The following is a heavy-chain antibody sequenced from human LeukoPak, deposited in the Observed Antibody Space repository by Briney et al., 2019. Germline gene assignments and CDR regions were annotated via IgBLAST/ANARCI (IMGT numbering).Heavy chain of an antibody. J-gene: IGHJ4*02. Sequence: PGGSLRLSCAASGFTFSSYSMNWVRQAPGKGLEWVSSISSSSSYIYYADSVKGRFTISRGNAKNSLYLQMNSLRAEDTAVYYCAKGRGTYYYGSGSLGIDYWGQGTLVTVSS. CDR1: GFTFSSYS. D-gene: IGHD3-10*01. V-gene: IGHV3-21*01. CDR2: ISSSSSYI. CDR3: AKGRGTYYYGSGSLGIDY.